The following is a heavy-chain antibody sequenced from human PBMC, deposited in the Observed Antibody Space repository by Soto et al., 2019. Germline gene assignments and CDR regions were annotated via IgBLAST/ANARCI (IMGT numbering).Heavy chain of an antibody. D-gene: IGHD2-21*02. V-gene: IGHV1-46*01. CDR3: ARGGHVVVVTAALDY. CDR1: GDTFTEYY. CDR2: VNPSGGHT. Sequence: QVQLMQSGAEVKKPGASVKVSCKASGDTFTEYYIHWVRQAPGQGLEWMGTVNPSGGHTTYAQHFLGRVTMPRDTSTSTLYMELTGLTSEDTAVYYCARGGHVVVVTAALDYWGQGTLVTVSS. J-gene: IGHJ4*02.